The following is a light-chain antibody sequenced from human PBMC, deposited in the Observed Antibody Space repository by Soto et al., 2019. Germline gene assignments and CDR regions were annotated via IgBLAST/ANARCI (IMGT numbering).Light chain of an antibody. Sequence: EIVMTQSPATLSVSPGERVTLSCRASQSVSSSLAWYQQEPGQAPRLLIYGAFIRATGVPARFSGSGSGTEFTLTISSLQSEDFAVYYCQPYKDWPEGYNFGQGTKLEIK. CDR3: QPYKDWPEGYN. J-gene: IGKJ2*01. V-gene: IGKV3-15*01. CDR2: GAF. CDR1: QSVSSS.